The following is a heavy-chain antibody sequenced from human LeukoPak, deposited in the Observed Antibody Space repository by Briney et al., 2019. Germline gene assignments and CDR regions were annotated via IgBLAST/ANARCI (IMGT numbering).Heavy chain of an antibody. CDR3: ARDGGSGYYFDY. V-gene: IGHV4-59*12. Sequence: SETLSLTCSVSGGSISSYYWSWIRQPPGKGLEWIGEINHSGSTNYNPSLTSRVTISVDTSKNQFSLKLSSVTAADTAVYYCARDGGSGYYFDYWGQGTLVSVSS. CDR1: GGSISSYY. CDR2: INHSGST. J-gene: IGHJ4*02. D-gene: IGHD3-10*01.